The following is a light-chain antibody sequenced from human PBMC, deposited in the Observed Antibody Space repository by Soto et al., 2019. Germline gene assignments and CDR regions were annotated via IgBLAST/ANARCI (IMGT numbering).Light chain of an antibody. CDR1: QSISTY. CDR3: QQSYSTFG. J-gene: IGKJ5*01. CDR2: AAS. Sequence: DIQMTQSPSSLSASVGDRVTITCRARQSISTYLNWYQQKPGKAPKLLIYAASSLPSGVPSRFSGSGSGTDFTLTISSLQPEDFATYYCQQSYSTFGFGQGTRLEIK. V-gene: IGKV1-39*01.